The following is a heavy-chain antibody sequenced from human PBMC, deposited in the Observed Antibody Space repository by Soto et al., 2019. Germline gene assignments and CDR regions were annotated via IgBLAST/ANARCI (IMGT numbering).Heavy chain of an antibody. CDR1: GFTFSGYG. J-gene: IGHJ4*02. D-gene: IGHD5-12*01. Sequence: VQLVESGGGVVQPGRSLRLSCATSGFTFSGYGMHWVRQAPGKGLEWVAVIWYDGSNKYYADSVKGRFTISRDNSKNTLYLQMNSLRAEDTAVYYCAREGKDIVATIRPYYFDYWGQGTLVTVSS. V-gene: IGHV3-33*01. CDR2: IWYDGSNK. CDR3: AREGKDIVATIRPYYFDY.